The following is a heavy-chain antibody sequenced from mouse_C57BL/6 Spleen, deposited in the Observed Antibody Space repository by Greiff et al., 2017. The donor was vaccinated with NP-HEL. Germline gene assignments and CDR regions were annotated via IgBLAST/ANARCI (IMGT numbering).Heavy chain of an antibody. CDR2: IDPSDSYT. CDR1: GYTFTSYW. D-gene: IGHD1-1*01. CDR3: ARGRRFITTVVATSAMDY. V-gene: IGHV1-69*01. Sequence: QVQLQQPGAELVMPGASVKLSCKASGYTFTSYWMHWVKQRPGQGLEWIGEIDPSDSYTNYNQKFKGQSTLTVDKSSSTAYMQLSSLTSEDSAVYYCARGRRFITTVVATSAMDYWGQGTSVTVSS. J-gene: IGHJ4*01.